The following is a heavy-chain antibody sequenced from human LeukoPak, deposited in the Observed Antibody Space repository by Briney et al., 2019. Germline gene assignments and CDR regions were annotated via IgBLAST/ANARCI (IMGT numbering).Heavy chain of an antibody. CDR1: GYTFTSYA. CDR2: ISAGNGNT. Sequence: ASVKVSCTASGYTFTSYAMHWVRQAPGQRLEWMGWISAGNGNTKYSQKFQGRVTITRDTSASTAYMELSSLRSEDTAVYYCARTLGTVTFGGVIANYYYYGMDVWGQGTTVTVSS. J-gene: IGHJ6*02. V-gene: IGHV1-3*01. CDR3: ARTLGTVTFGGVIANYYYYGMDV. D-gene: IGHD3-16*02.